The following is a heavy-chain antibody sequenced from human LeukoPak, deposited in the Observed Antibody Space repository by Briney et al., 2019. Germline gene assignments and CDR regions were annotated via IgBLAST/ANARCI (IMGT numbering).Heavy chain of an antibody. CDR3: ARDYRFGELLSPHFDY. CDR2: IYYSGST. V-gene: IGHV4-39*07. CDR1: GGSISSSSYY. J-gene: IGHJ4*02. Sequence: SETLSLTCTVSGGSISSSSYYWGWIRQPPGKGLEWIGSIYYSGSTYYNPSLKSRVTISVDTSKNQFSLKLSSVTAADTAVYYCARDYRFGELLSPHFDYWGQGTLVTVSS. D-gene: IGHD3-10*01.